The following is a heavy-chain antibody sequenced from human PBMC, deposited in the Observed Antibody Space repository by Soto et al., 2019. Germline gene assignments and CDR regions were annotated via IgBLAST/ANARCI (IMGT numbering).Heavy chain of an antibody. J-gene: IGHJ4*02. CDR1: GFTDSRNY. D-gene: IGHD5-18*01. CDR2: IYSGGST. Sequence: PGGSLRLSCAASGFTDSRNYMSWVRQAPGTGLERVSVIYSGGSTYYADSVKGRFTISRYTSKNTLHLHMNSLRAEDTTVYYCGRGRGYSYAYFDYWGQGTLVTVSS. CDR3: GRGRGYSYAYFDY. V-gene: IGHV3-53*01.